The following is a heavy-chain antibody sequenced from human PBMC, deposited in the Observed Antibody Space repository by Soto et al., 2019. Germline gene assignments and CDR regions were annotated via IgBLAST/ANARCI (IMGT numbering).Heavy chain of an antibody. J-gene: IGHJ6*02. CDR1: GYTFTGYY. Sequence: ASLKVSCKASGYTFTGYYMHWGRQAPGQGLEWMGCINPNSGGTNYAEKFQGWVTMTRDTFISTAYMELSRLRSDDTAVYYCARGNSSSWYYYYGMDVWGQGTTVTVSS. CDR3: ARGNSSSWYYYYGMDV. CDR2: INPNSGGT. D-gene: IGHD6-13*01. V-gene: IGHV1-2*04.